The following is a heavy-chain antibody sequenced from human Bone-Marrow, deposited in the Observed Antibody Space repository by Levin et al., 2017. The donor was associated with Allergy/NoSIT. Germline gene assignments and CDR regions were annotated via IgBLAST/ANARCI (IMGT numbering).Heavy chain of an antibody. CDR1: GYSMSSGYY. J-gene: IGHJ5*01. Sequence: SETLSLTCSVSGYSMSSGYYCDCIRQPPGEGLEWIGHIHQNGPTYYNPSLKSRVTISLDTSKNKLFLNLNSLTAADTAVYYCARGGRCAGGNCYNSWFDSWGQGSLVTVSS. CDR3: ARGGRCAGGNCYNSWFDS. V-gene: IGHV4-38-2*02. CDR2: IHQNGPT. D-gene: IGHD2-15*01.